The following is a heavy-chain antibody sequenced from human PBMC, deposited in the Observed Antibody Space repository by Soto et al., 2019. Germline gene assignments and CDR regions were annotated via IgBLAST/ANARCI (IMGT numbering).Heavy chain of an antibody. J-gene: IGHJ2*01. CDR1: GGTFNIYA. CDR2: IIPIFVTP. CDR3: ARGAPSGYTSNCYRSANWYLEL. V-gene: IGHV1-69*01. D-gene: IGHD6-13*01. Sequence: QVQLVQSGAEVKKPGSSVKVSCKASGGTFNIYAFSWVRQAPGQGLEWMGGIIPIFVTPNYAQKFPGRVTITAAESTSTVYMELRSLRSDDTAVYFCARGAPSGYTSNCYRSANWYLELWGRGTMVTVSS.